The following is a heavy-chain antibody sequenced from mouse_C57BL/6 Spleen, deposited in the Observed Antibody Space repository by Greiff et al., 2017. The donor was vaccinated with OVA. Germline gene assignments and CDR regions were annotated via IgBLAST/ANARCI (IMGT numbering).Heavy chain of an antibody. D-gene: IGHD1-1*01. J-gene: IGHJ1*03. CDR1: GYTFTSYW. CDR3: ARLLLTWYFDV. Sequence: QVQLQQSGAELVKPGASVKLSCKASGYTFTSYWMHWVKQRPGQGLEWIGMINPNSGSTNYNEKFKSKATLTVDKSSSTAYMQLSSLTSEDSAVYYCARLLLTWYFDVWGTGTTVTVSS. CDR2: INPNSGST. V-gene: IGHV1-64*01.